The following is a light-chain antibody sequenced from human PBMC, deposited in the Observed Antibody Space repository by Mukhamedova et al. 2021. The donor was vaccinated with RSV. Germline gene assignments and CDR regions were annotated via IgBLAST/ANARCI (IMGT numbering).Light chain of an antibody. J-gene: IGLJ3*02. Sequence: TGTSSDVGGYNYVSWYQQHPGKAPKLMIYDVSKRPSGVSNRFSGSKSGNTASLTISGLQAEDEADYYCSSYTSSSPWVFGGGTK. CDR3: SSYTSSSPWV. CDR1: SSDVGGYNY. V-gene: IGLV2-14*04. CDR2: DVS.